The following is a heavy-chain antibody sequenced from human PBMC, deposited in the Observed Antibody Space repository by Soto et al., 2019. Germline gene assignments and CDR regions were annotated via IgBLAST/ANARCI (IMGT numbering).Heavy chain of an antibody. V-gene: IGHV4-59*01. CDR1: GGSISSYY. Sequence: QVQLQESGPGLVKPSETLSLTCTVSGGSISSYYWSWIRQPPGKGLEWIGYIYYSGSTNSKHSLKSRVTLALDASKSYCALKLSTVTAADTAVYYCAETEYNGYGDYYMDVWAKGTTVTVSS. CDR3: AETEYNGYGDYYMDV. D-gene: IGHD5-12*01. CDR2: IYYSGST. J-gene: IGHJ6*03.